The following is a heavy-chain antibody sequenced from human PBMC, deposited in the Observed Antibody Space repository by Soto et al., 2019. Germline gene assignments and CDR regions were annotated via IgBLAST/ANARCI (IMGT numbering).Heavy chain of an antibody. Sequence: GSLRLSCTTSGFTFSDYAFCWFRQAPGKGLEWVGVVRNKAYGGTTDYAASVKGRFDISRDDSKSIAYLQMNSVTTEDTGVYFCARYTYTSRYSHYGMDVWGHGTTVTVSS. CDR3: ARYTYTSRYSHYGMDV. J-gene: IGHJ6*02. CDR2: VRNKAYGGTT. V-gene: IGHV3-49*03. CDR1: GFTFSDYA. D-gene: IGHD6-13*01.